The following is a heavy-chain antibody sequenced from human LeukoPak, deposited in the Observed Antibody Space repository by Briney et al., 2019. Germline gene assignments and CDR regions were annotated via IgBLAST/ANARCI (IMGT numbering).Heavy chain of an antibody. Sequence: GASVKVSCKASGYTFSANGISWVRQAPGQGLEWMGWISAYNGNTDYAQKLQGRVTMTTDTSTSTAYMELGSLRSDDTAMYYCARDGGASSADYWGQGTLVTVSS. J-gene: IGHJ4*02. V-gene: IGHV1-18*01. CDR1: GYTFSANG. D-gene: IGHD3-16*01. CDR2: ISAYNGNT. CDR3: ARDGGASSADY.